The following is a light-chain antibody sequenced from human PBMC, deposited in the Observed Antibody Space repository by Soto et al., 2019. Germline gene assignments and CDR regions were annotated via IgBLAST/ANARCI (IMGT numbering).Light chain of an antibody. CDR2: DVS. V-gene: IGLV2-14*01. J-gene: IGLJ2*01. Sequence: QSLLPQPASVSGSPGQSITISCTGTSSDVGGYNYVSWYQQHPGKAPKLMIYDVSNRPSGVSNRFSGSKSGNTASLTISGLQAEDEADYYCSSYTSSSTLVFGGGTKVTVL. CDR1: SSDVGGYNY. CDR3: SSYTSSSTLV.